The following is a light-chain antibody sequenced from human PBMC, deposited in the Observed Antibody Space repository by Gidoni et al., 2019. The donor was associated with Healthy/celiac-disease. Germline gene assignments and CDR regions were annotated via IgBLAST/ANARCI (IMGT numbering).Light chain of an antibody. Sequence: LSLSPGERATLSCMASQSVSSSYLAWYQQKPGQAPMLLIYVASSRATGIPDRFSGSGSGTDFTLTISRLEPEDFAVYYCQQYGSSPTWTFGQGTKVEIK. CDR2: VAS. CDR3: QQYGSSPTWT. CDR1: QSVSSSY. J-gene: IGKJ1*01. V-gene: IGKV3-20*01.